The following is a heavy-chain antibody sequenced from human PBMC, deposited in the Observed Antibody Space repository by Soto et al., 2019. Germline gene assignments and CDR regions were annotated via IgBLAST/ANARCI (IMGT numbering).Heavy chain of an antibody. CDR2: IWYDGSNK. Sequence: GGSLRLSCAASGFTFSSYGMHWVRQAPGKGLEWVAVIWYDGSNKYYADSVKGRFTISRDNSKNTLYLQMNSLRAEDTAVYYCARVHAASSWYPFDYWGQGTLVTVSS. CDR3: ARVHAASSWYPFDY. D-gene: IGHD6-13*01. V-gene: IGHV3-33*01. J-gene: IGHJ4*02. CDR1: GFTFSSYG.